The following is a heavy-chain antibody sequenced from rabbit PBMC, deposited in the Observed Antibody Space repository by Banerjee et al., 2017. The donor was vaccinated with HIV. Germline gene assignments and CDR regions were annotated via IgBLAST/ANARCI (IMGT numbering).Heavy chain of an antibody. V-gene: IGHV1S40*01. CDR1: GFSFSSGYD. J-gene: IGHJ6*01. CDR3: ARDLAGVIGWNFGL. CDR2: VYTGSGVT. Sequence: QSLEESGGDLVKPGGSLTLTCKASGFSFSSGYDMCWVRQAPGKGLEWIGYVYTGSGVTWYADWVNGRFPISKASSTTVTLQMTSLTAADTATYFCARDLAGVIGWNFGLWGPGTLVTVS. D-gene: IGHD4-1*01.